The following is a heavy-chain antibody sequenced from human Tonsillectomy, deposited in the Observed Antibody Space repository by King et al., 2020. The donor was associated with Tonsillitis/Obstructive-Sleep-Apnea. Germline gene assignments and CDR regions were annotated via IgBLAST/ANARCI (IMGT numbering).Heavy chain of an antibody. Sequence: VQLQESGPGLVKPSETLSLTCTVSGASITSDDWSWVRQPPGKGLEWIGYIYSSGSTNYNPSLKSRVTISVDTSKNQFSQKLTSVTAADTAVYYCARLELSDTYYFYYYMDVWGKGNTVTVSS. CDR2: IYSSGST. D-gene: IGHD1-26*01. CDR3: ARLELSDTYYFYYYMDV. J-gene: IGHJ6*03. CDR1: GASITSDD. V-gene: IGHV4-59*08.